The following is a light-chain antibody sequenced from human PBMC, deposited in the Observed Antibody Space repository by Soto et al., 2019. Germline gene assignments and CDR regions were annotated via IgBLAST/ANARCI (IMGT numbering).Light chain of an antibody. CDR3: AAWDDSLSGSYV. Sequence: QSVLNQPSSASATAGPRVTISCSGSSSNIGSNYVYWYQQLPGTAPKLLIYRNNQRPSGVPDRFSGSKSGTSASLAISGLRSEDEADYYCAAWDDSLSGSYVFGTGTKVTVL. J-gene: IGLJ1*01. CDR1: SSNIGSNY. CDR2: RNN. V-gene: IGLV1-47*01.